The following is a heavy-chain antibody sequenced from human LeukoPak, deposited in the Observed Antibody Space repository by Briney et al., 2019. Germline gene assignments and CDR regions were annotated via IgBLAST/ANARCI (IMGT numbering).Heavy chain of an antibody. CDR1: GFTFSSYA. Sequence: GGSLRLSCAASGFTFSSYAMTSVRQAPGKGLEWVAAVRGSGGSTYYADSVRGRFTSAKDKSRNTLDPQIDSLITDDTAGYYCAKPFDTNGRPRAGFDYGGQGTLVTVSS. D-gene: IGHD2-8*01. J-gene: IGHJ4*02. CDR3: AKPFDTNGRPRAGFDY. V-gene: IGHV3-23*01. CDR2: VRGSGGST.